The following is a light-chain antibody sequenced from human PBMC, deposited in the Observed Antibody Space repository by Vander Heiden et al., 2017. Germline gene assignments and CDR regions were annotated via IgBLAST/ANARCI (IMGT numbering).Light chain of an antibody. Sequence: QSALTQPRPVSGPPGQSVTISCTGTSSDVGGYNYVSWYQQHPGKAPKLMIYDVSKRPSGVPDRFSGSKSGNTASLTISGLQAEDEADYYCCSYAGSYTYVFGTGTKVTVL. CDR1: SSDVGGYNY. CDR2: DVS. CDR3: CSYAGSYTYV. J-gene: IGLJ1*01. V-gene: IGLV2-11*01.